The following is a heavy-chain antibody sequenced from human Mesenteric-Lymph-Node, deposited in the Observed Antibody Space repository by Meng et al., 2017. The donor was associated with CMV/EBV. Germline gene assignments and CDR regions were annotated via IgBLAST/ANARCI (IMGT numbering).Heavy chain of an antibody. J-gene: IGHJ6*02. V-gene: IGHV4-59*01. CDR2: SYYSGIT. D-gene: IGHD2-2*02. Sequence: SETLSLTCTVSGGSINNYYWAWIRQPPGKGLEWIGHSYYSGITDYNPSLKSRVTMSLDTSETQFSLRLKSVTAADTALYYCARALGYCSSTSCYSYYYYGMDVWGQGTTVTVSS. CDR3: ARALGYCSSTSCYSYYYYGMDV. CDR1: GGSINNYY.